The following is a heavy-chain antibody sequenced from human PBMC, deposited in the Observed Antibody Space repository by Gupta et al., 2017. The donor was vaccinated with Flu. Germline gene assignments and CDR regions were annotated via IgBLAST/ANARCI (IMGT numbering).Heavy chain of an antibody. CDR2: INHSGST. CDR1: GGSFSGYY. J-gene: IGHJ4*02. D-gene: IGHD6-19*01. CDR3: ARGRLGSGWYNYYFDY. Sequence: QVQLQQWGAGLLKPSETLSLTCAVYGGSFSGYYWSWIRQPPGKGLEWIGEINHSGSTNYNPSLKSRVTISVDTSKNQFSLKLSSVTAADTAVYYCARGRLGSGWYNYYFDYWGQGTLVTVSS. V-gene: IGHV4-34*01.